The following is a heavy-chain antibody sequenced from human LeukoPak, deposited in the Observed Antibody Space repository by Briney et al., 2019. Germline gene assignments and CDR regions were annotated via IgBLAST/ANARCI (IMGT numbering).Heavy chain of an antibody. D-gene: IGHD4-4*01. J-gene: IGHJ4*02. CDR1: GFTFSSYA. Sequence: GGSLRLSCAASGFTFSSYAMSWVRQAPGKGLEWVSAISGSGGSTYYADSVKGRFTISRDNSKNTLYLQMNSLRAEDTAVYYCAKDLSISMTTVTTSGYWGQGTLVTVSS. CDR3: AKDLSISMTTVTTSGY. V-gene: IGHV3-23*01. CDR2: ISGSGGST.